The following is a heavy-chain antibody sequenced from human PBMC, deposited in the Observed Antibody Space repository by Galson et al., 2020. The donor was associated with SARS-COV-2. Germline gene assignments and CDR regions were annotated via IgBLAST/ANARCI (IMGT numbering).Heavy chain of an antibody. V-gene: IGHV1-46*01. J-gene: IGHJ4*02. CDR1: GYTFINYY. D-gene: IGHD5-12*01. CDR2: INPNGGAT. Sequence: LGASVKVSCKTSGYTFINYYIHWVRQAPGQGPEWMGIINPNGGATSHPLKFQGRVTLTRDTSTSTVYMTLNSLRSDDTAVYYCARDYDERGYDVALDHWGQGTLVTVSS. CDR3: ARDYDERGYDVALDH.